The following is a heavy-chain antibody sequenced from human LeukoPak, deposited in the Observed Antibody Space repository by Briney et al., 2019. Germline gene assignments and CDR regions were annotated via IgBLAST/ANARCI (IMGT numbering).Heavy chain of an antibody. J-gene: IGHJ5*02. CDR3: AREPLVVDNWFDP. CDR1: GGTFSSYA. V-gene: IGHV1-69*05. Sequence: GASVKVSCKASGGTFSSYAISWVRQAPGQGLEWMGGIIPIFGTANYAQKFQGRVTITRDTSASTAYMELSSLRSEDTAVYYCAREPLVVDNWFDPWGQGTLVTVSS. CDR2: IIPIFGTA. D-gene: IGHD2-15*01.